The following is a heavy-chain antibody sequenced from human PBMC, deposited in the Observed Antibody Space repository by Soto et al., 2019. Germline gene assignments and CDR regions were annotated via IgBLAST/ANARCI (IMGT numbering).Heavy chain of an antibody. CDR3: AEYSSSWYGYYYGMDV. V-gene: IGHV4-30-2*01. CDR1: GGSIRSGGYS. Sequence: PSETQSLTCAVSGGSIRSGGYSWSWIRQPPGKGLEWIGYIYHSGSTYYNPSLKSRVTISVDTSKNQFSLKLSSVTAADTAVYYCAEYSSSWYGYYYGMDVWGQGTTVTVSS. J-gene: IGHJ6*02. CDR2: IYHSGST. D-gene: IGHD6-13*01.